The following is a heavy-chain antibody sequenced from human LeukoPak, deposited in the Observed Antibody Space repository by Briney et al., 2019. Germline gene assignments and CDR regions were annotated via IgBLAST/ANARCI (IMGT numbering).Heavy chain of an antibody. D-gene: IGHD1-14*01. CDR1: GYTFTGYY. CDR3: ARDGRNPQEFDP. J-gene: IGHJ5*02. V-gene: IGHV1-2*06. Sequence: ASVKASCKASGYTFTGYYMHWVRQAPGQGLEWMGRINPNSGGTNYAQKFQGRVTMTRDTSISTANMELSRLRSDDTAVYYCARDGRNPQEFDPWGQGTLVTVSS. CDR2: INPNSGGT.